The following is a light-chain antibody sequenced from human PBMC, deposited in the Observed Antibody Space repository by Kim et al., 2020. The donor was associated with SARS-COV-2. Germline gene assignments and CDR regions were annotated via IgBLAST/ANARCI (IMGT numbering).Light chain of an antibody. CDR3: QQYGSSPTYT. CDR1: QSVSSSY. V-gene: IGKV3D-20*01. Sequence: EIVLTQSPATLSLSPGERATLSCRASQSVSSSYLAWYQQKPGLAPRLLIYGASSRATGIPDRFSGSGSGTDFTLTISRLEPEDFAVYYCQQYGSSPTYTFGQGTKLEI. CDR2: GAS. J-gene: IGKJ2*01.